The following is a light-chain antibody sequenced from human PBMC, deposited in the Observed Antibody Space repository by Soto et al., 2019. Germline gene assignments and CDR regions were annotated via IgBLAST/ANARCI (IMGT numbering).Light chain of an antibody. Sequence: ALTQPASVSGSPGQSITLSCTGTSSDVGSYNLVSWYQQHPGKAPKLMIYEVSKRPSGVSNRFSGSKSGNTASLTISGLQAEDEADYYCCSYAGSSTYVFGTGTQLTVL. J-gene: IGLJ1*01. CDR1: SSDVGSYNL. CDR2: EVS. V-gene: IGLV2-23*02. CDR3: CSYAGSSTYV.